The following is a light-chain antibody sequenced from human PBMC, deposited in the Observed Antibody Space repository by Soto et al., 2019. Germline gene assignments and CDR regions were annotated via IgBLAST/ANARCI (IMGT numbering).Light chain of an antibody. CDR2: EVS. V-gene: IGLV2-23*02. J-gene: IGLJ1*01. Sequence: QSALTQPASVSGSPGQSITISCTGTSSDVGSYNLVSWYQQHPGKAPKLMIYEVSKRLSGVSNRFSGSKSGNTASLTISGLQAEDEADYYCCSYAGSSPYVFGTGTKLTVL. CDR3: CSYAGSSPYV. CDR1: SSDVGSYNL.